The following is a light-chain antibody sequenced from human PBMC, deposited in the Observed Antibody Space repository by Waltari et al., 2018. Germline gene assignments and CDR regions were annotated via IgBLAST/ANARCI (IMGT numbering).Light chain of an antibody. Sequence: QSALTQPASVSGSPGQSITISCTGTSSDVGGYNYVSWYQQHPGKAPKLRIYDVSNRPSGVSNRFTGSKSGITASLTISGLQAEDEADYYCSSYTSSSTGVFGTGTKVTVL. CDR3: SSYTSSSTGV. CDR2: DVS. J-gene: IGLJ1*01. V-gene: IGLV2-14*01. CDR1: SSDVGGYNY.